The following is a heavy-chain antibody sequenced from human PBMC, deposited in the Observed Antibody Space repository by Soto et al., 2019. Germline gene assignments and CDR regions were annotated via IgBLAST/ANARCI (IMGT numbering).Heavy chain of an antibody. J-gene: IGHJ4*02. Sequence: SETLSLTCAVPGGSISSGGYSWSWIRQPPGKGLEWIGYIYHSGSTYYNPSLKSRVTISVDRSKNQFSLKLSSVTAADTAVYYCARGVATVVTGRIKNFDYWGQGTLVTVSS. D-gene: IGHD5-12*01. V-gene: IGHV4-30-2*01. CDR3: ARGVATVVTGRIKNFDY. CDR2: IYHSGST. CDR1: GGSISSGGYS.